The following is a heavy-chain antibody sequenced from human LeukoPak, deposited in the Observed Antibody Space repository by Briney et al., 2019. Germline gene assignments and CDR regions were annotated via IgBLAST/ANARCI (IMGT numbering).Heavy chain of an antibody. J-gene: IGHJ5*02. CDR1: GFTFNSYA. D-gene: IGHD2-2*01. V-gene: IGHV3-23*01. Sequence: QPGGSLRLSCAASGFTFNSYAINWVRQAPGKGLEWVSAISGSGSKTYYADSVKGRFTISRDNSNNTLYLQMNSLKAEDTAVYYCAKDPLYCSSTSCHNWFDPWGQGTLVTVSS. CDR3: AKDPLYCSSTSCHNWFDP. CDR2: ISGSGSKT.